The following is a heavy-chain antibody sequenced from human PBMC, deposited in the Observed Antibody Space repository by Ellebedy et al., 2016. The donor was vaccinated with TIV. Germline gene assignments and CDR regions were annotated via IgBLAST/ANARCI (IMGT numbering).Heavy chain of an antibody. CDR3: ARDWGGALPIDQ. V-gene: IGHV3-7*01. Sequence: GESLKISXAASGFSFSNYWMSWVRQAPGKGLEWVANIKTDGSKTNYVDSVKGRFTISRDNAKNSLYLQMNSLTAEDTAVYYCARDWGGALPIDQWGQGTRGTVSS. D-gene: IGHD3-16*01. CDR2: IKTDGSKT. CDR1: GFSFSNYW. J-gene: IGHJ5*02.